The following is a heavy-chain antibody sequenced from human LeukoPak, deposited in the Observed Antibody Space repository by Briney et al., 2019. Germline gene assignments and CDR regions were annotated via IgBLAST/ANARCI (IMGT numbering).Heavy chain of an antibody. V-gene: IGHV1-2*02. CDR1: GYTFTGYY. J-gene: IGHJ4*02. CDR2: INPNSGGT. Sequence: ASVTVSCMASGYTFTGYYMHWVRQAPGQGLEWMGWINPNSGGTNYAQKFQGRVTMTRDTSISTAYMELSRLRSDDTAVYYCARDEYYYGSGSYKYWGQGTLVTVSS. D-gene: IGHD3-10*01. CDR3: ARDEYYYGSGSYKY.